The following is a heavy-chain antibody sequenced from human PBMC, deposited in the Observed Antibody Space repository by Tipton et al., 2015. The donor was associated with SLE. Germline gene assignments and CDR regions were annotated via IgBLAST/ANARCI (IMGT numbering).Heavy chain of an antibody. CDR3: ARLGGSYLDY. CDR1: GGSFSGYY. D-gene: IGHD3-16*01. CDR2: IYYSGST. Sequence: TLSLTCAVYGGSFSGYYWSWIRQPPGKGLEWIGSIYYSGSTYYNPSLKSRVTISVDTSKNQFSLKLSSVTAADTAVYYCARLGGSYLDYWGQGTLVTVSS. J-gene: IGHJ4*02. V-gene: IGHV4-34*01.